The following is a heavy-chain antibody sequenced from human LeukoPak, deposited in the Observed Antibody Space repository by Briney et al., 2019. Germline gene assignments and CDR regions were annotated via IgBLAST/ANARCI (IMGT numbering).Heavy chain of an antibody. CDR3: AELGITMIGGV. V-gene: IGHV3-48*03. CDR1: GFTFSSYE. J-gene: IGHJ6*04. D-gene: IGHD3-10*02. Sequence: TGGCLRLSCAASGFTFSSYEMNWVRQAPGKGVGWVSYISSSGSTIYYADSVKGRFTISRDNAQNSLYLQMNSLRAEDTAVYYCAELGITMIGGVWGKGTTVTISS. CDR2: ISSSGSTI.